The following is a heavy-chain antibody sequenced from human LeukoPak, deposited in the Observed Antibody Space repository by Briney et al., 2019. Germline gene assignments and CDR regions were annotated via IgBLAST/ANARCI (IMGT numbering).Heavy chain of an antibody. V-gene: IGHV4-59*01. CDR3: ARVLSARSQYFYYMDV. CDR2: VYSSGTT. Sequence: PSETLSLTCSVSGDSMGNVYWIWIRQPPGMGLEWIGYVYSSGTTKYSPSLKSRVTISVDKSKNQLSLDLHSVTAADSAVYYCARVLSARSQYFYYMDVWGKGTTVTISS. D-gene: IGHD6-6*01. J-gene: IGHJ6*03. CDR1: GDSMGNVY.